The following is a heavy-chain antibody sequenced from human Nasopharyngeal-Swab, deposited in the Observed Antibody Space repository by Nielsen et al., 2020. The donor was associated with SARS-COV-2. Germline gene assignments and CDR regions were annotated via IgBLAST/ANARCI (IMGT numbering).Heavy chain of an antibody. CDR1: GFTFSSYE. CDR2: ISSSGSTI. J-gene: IGHJ4*02. D-gene: IGHD3-10*01. Sequence: GESLKISCAASGFTFSSYEMNWVRQAPGKGLEWVSYISSSGSTIYYADSVKGRFTISRDNSKNTLHLHMSSLRAEDTAVYYCAKDKEDLRGVGSYDYWGQGTLVTVSS. V-gene: IGHV3-48*03. CDR3: AKDKEDLRGVGSYDY.